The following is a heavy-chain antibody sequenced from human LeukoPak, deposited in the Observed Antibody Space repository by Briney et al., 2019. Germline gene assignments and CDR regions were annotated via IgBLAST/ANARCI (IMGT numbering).Heavy chain of an antibody. D-gene: IGHD3-16*01. CDR2: IYYSGST. V-gene: IGHV4-39*01. Sequence: PSETLSLTCTVSGGSISSSSYYWGWIRQPPGKGLEWIGSIYYSGSTYYNPSLKSRVTISVDTSKNQFSLKLSSVTAADTAVYYCARRAGGAADAFDIWGQGTMVTVSS. J-gene: IGHJ3*02. CDR1: GGSISSSSYY. CDR3: ARRAGGAADAFDI.